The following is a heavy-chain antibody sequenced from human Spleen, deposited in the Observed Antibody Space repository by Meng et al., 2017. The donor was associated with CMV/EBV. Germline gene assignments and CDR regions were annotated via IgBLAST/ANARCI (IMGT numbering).Heavy chain of an antibody. J-gene: IGHJ4*02. CDR1: CYTFISYA. D-gene: IGHD3-3*01. CDR2: ISPHNGNT. V-gene: IGHV1-18*01. Sequence: ASVKVSCKTSCYTFISYAIGWVRQAPGQGLEWMGWISPHNGNTNYAQKFQGRVTMTTDTSTNTAYMDLESLTSDDTAVYYCARGRQEYSIFGVAILVDYWGQGALVTVSS. CDR3: ARGRQEYSIFGVAILVDY.